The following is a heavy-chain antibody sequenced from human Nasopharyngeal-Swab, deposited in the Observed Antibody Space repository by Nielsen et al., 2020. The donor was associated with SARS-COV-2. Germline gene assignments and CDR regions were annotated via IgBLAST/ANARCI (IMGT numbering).Heavy chain of an antibody. CDR1: GGSISSGDYS. CDR3: ARLSGWLSMGSYYFDY. V-gene: IGHV4-30-2*01. J-gene: IGHJ4*02. CDR2: IYHSGST. Sequence: SETLSLTCAVSGGSISSGDYSWSWIRQPPGKGLEWIGYIYHSGSTYYNPSLKSRVTISVDRSKNQFSLKLSSVTAADTAVYYCARLSGWLSMGSYYFDYWGQGTLVTVSS. D-gene: IGHD6-19*01.